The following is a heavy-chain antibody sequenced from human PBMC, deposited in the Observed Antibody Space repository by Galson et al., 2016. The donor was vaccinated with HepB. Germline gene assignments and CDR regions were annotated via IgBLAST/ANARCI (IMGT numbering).Heavy chain of an antibody. CDR2: IWYDGSNK. CDR1: GFTFSDFG. V-gene: IGHV3-33*01. CDR3: ARDLCDGSWLLGV. Sequence: SLRLSCAASGFTFSDFGMHWVRQAPGKGLEWVALIWYDGSNKYYADSVKGRFTISRDSSKNTLYLQMNSLTAEDTAVYYCARDLCDGSWLLGVWGQGTLVTVSS. J-gene: IGHJ4*02. D-gene: IGHD3-10*01.